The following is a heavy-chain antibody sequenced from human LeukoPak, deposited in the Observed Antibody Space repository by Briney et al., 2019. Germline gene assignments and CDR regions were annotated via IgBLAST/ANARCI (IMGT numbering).Heavy chain of an antibody. J-gene: IGHJ5*02. V-gene: IGHV6-1*01. D-gene: IGHD3-22*01. CDR3: ARGGSFYYDSSGYPGKNWFDP. Sequence: SQTLSLTCAISGDSVSSNSAAWNWIRQSPSRGLEWLGRTYYRSKWYNDYAVSVKSRITINPDTSKNQFSLKLSSVTAADTAVYYCARGGSFYYDSSGYPGKNWFDPWGQGTLVTVSS. CDR2: TYYRSKWYN. CDR1: GDSVSSNSAA.